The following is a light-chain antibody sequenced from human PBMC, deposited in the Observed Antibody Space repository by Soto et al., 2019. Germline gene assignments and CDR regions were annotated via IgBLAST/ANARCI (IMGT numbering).Light chain of an antibody. V-gene: IGLV1-47*01. CDR1: SSNIGSNY. Sequence: QSVLTQPPSASGTPGQRVTISCSGSSSNIGSNYVYWFQQLPGTAPKLLIYRSNQRPSGVPDRFSGSKSGTSASLAISGLRSEDEADYYCAAWDDRLSGRGVFGGGTKLTVL. J-gene: IGLJ2*01. CDR3: AAWDDRLSGRGV. CDR2: RSN.